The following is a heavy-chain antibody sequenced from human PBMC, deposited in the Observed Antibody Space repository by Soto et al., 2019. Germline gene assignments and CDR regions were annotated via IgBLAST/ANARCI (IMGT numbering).Heavy chain of an antibody. CDR3: ARTRGWYDYYYGMDV. J-gene: IGHJ6*02. V-gene: IGHV3-30-3*01. CDR1: GFTFSSYA. Sequence: QVQLVESGGGVVQPGRSLRLSCAASGFTFSSYAMHWVRQAPGKGLEWVAVISYDGSNKYYADSVKGRFTISRDNSPNTLYLQMNSLRAEDTAVYYCARTRGWYDYYYGMDVWGQGTTVTVSS. CDR2: ISYDGSNK. D-gene: IGHD6-19*01.